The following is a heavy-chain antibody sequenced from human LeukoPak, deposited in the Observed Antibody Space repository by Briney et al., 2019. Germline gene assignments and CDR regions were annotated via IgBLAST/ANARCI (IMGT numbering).Heavy chain of an antibody. CDR2: ISAYNGNT. V-gene: IGHV1-18*01. CDR1: GYTFISYG. Sequence: ASVKVSCKASGYTFISYGILWVRQAPGQGLEWMGWISAYNGNTNYAQKLQGRVSMTTDTSTSTAYMELRSLRSDDTAVYYCARDRGSGWGRWFDPWGQGTLVTVSS. CDR3: ARDRGSGWGRWFDP. D-gene: IGHD6-25*01. J-gene: IGHJ5*02.